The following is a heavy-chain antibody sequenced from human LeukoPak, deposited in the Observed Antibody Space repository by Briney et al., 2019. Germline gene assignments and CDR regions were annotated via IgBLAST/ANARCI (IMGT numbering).Heavy chain of an antibody. V-gene: IGHV3-48*03. J-gene: IGHJ5*02. Sequence: GTLSLTCAVSGGSMTSPKWWSWVRQAPGRGLEWVSYISSSGSTIFYADSAKGRFTISRDNAENSLYLQMNSLRAEDTAVYYCARVGDRSGYYYWFDPWGQGTLVTVPS. CDR3: ARVGDRSGYYYWFDP. CDR1: GGSMTSPKW. CDR2: ISSSGSTI. D-gene: IGHD3-22*01.